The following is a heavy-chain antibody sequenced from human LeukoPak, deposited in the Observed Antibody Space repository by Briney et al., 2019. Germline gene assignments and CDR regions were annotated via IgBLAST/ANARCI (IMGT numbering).Heavy chain of an antibody. CDR3: AREGYSYGIDY. J-gene: IGHJ4*02. Sequence: GGSLTLSCAASGFAFSSYSMNWVRQAPGKGLEWVSYISSSSSTIYYADSVKGRFTISRDNAKNSLYLQMNSLRAEDTAVYYCAREGYSYGIDYWGQGTLVTVSS. CDR2: ISSSSSTI. CDR1: GFAFSSYS. D-gene: IGHD5-18*01. V-gene: IGHV3-48*01.